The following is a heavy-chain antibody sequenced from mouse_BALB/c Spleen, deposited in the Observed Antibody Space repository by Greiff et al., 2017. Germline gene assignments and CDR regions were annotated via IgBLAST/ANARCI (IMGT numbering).Heavy chain of an antibody. D-gene: IGHD2-4*01. CDR2: ISTYYGDA. CDR1: GYTFTDYA. CDR3: ARAITTSYAMDY. V-gene: IGHV1S137*01. Sequence: QVQLQQSGAELVRPGVSVKISCKGSGYTFTDYAMHWVKQSHAKSLEWIGVISTYYGDASYNQKFKGKATMTVDKSSSTAYMELARLTSEDSAIYYCARAITTSYAMDYWGQGTSVTVSS. J-gene: IGHJ4*01.